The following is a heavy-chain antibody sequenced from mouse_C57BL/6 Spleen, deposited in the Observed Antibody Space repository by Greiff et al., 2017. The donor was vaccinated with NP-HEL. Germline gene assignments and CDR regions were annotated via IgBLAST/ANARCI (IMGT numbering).Heavy chain of an antibody. CDR3: ARELGREVWFAY. V-gene: IGHV2-9-1*01. CDR2: IWTGGGT. Sequence: VKLQESGPGLVAPSQSLSITCTVSGFSLTSYAISWVRQPPGKGQEWLGVIWTGGGTNYNSALKSRLSISKDNSKSQVFLKMNSLQTDDTARYYCARELGREVWFAYWGQGTLVTVSA. J-gene: IGHJ3*01. CDR1: GFSLTSYA. D-gene: IGHD4-1*01.